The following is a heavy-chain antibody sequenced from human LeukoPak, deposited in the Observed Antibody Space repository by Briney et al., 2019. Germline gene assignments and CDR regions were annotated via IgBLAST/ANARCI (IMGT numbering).Heavy chain of an antibody. CDR3: ARDSLGYSNYDY. CDR2: ISAHNGDT. J-gene: IGHJ4*02. CDR1: GYTFTSYG. D-gene: IGHD4-11*01. Sequence: ASVKVSCKASGYTFTSYGISWVRQAPGQGLEWMGWISAHNGDTNYAQKLQGRVTMTTDTSTSTAYMELRSLRSDDTAVYYCARDSLGYSNYDYWGQGTLVTVSS. V-gene: IGHV1-18*01.